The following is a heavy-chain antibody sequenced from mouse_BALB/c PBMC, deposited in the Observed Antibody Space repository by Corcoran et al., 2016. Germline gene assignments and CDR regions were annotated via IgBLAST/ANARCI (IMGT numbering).Heavy chain of an antibody. Sequence: EVQLQQSGAELVKPGASVKLSCTASGFNIKDTYMHWVKQRPEQGLEWIGRIDPANGNTKYDPKFQDKDTITADTSSNTAYLQLSSLTSEDTAVYYCANWDWYFDVWGAGTTVTVSS. CDR1: GFNIKDTY. CDR2: IDPANGNT. J-gene: IGHJ1*01. V-gene: IGHV14-3*02. D-gene: IGHD4-1*01. CDR3: ANWDWYFDV.